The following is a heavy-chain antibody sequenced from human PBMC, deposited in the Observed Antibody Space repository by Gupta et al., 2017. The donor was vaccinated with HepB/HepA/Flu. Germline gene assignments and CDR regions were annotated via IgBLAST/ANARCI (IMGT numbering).Heavy chain of an antibody. Sequence: EVQLLESGGGLVQPGGFLKLSCSASVLILRTHAMGWVRPAPGKGLEWVAAIGGSGNKTSYADSVKGRFTISRDNSRNTLDLEINSLRADDTATYYCAKNPSVTFPGRYWGHGTLVIVSS. V-gene: IGHV3-23*05. CDR2: IGGSGNKT. J-gene: IGHJ4*03. CDR3: AKNPSVTFPGRY. D-gene: IGHD3-10*01. CDR1: VLILRTHA.